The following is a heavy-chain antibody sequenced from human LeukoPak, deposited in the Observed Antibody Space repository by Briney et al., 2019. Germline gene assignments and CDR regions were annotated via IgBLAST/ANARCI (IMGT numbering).Heavy chain of an antibody. D-gene: IGHD6-13*01. J-gene: IGHJ4*02. CDR3: AREGPTIAAAGFDY. Sequence: SETLSLTCTVSGDSISSSSYYWGWIRQPPGKGLEWIGSIYYSGSTYYNPSLKSRVTISVDTSKNQFSLKLSSVTAADTAVYYCAREGPTIAAAGFDYWGQGTLVTVSS. CDR2: IYYSGST. CDR1: GDSISSSSYY. V-gene: IGHV4-39*07.